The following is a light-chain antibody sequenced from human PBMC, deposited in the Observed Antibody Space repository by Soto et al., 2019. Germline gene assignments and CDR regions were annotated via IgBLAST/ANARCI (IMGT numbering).Light chain of an antibody. CDR2: QVS. J-gene: IGKJ1*01. CDR1: QGLVYSDGNTF. Sequence: DVVMTQSPLSLSVTLGQPASISCRSGQGLVYSDGNTFLNWFHQRPGQSPRRLIYQVSNRDSGVPDRFSGSGSGNDYTLTISRVEAEDVGIYYCVQGTHWPWTFGQGTKVEIK. CDR3: VQGTHWPWT. V-gene: IGKV2-30*01.